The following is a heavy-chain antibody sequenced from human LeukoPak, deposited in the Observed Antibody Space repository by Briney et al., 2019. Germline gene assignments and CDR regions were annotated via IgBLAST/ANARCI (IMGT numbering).Heavy chain of an antibody. D-gene: IGHD4-11*01. V-gene: IGHV1-69*05. CDR2: IIPIFGTA. Sequence: SVKVSCKASGGTFSSYAISWVRQAPGQGLEWMGRIIPIFGTANYAQKFQGRVTITTDESTSTAYMELSSLRSKDTAVYYCARGPRHQMTTVTYYFDYWGQGTLVTVSS. CDR1: GGTFSSYA. CDR3: ARGPRHQMTTVTYYFDY. J-gene: IGHJ4*02.